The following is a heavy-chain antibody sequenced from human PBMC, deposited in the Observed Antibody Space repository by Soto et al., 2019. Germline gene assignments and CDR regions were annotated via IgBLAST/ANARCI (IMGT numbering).Heavy chain of an antibody. CDR3: ARTKWELKNAFDI. Sequence: QVQLQESGPGLVKPSGTLSLTCAVSGGSISSSNWWSWVRQPPGKGLEWIGEIYHSGSTNYNPSLQGRGTISVDKSKHQFSLKRSSVTAADTAVYYCARTKWELKNAFDIWGQGTMVTVSS. CDR2: IYHSGST. J-gene: IGHJ3*02. V-gene: IGHV4-4*02. D-gene: IGHD1-26*01. CDR1: GGSISSSNW.